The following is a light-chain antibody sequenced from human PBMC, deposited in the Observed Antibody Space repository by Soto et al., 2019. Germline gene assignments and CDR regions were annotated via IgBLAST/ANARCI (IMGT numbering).Light chain of an antibody. CDR1: SSDVGGFDF. Sequence: QSVLTQPASVSGSLGQSITISCTGTSSDVGGFDFVSWYQQHPGRAPKLIIYEVNNRPSGVSNRFSASKSGNTASLTISGLQAEDEADYYCSSWTSSTTQVLGGGTKVTVL. J-gene: IGLJ3*02. V-gene: IGLV2-14*01. CDR2: EVN. CDR3: SSWTSSTTQV.